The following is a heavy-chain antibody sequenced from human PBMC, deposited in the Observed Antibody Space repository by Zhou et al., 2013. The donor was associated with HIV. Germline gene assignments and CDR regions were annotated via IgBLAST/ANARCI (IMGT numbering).Heavy chain of an antibody. J-gene: IGHJ5*02. CDR3: ARVGGGHYWFDP. D-gene: IGHD1-26*01. V-gene: IGHV1-18*04. CDR1: GYTFTSYY. Sequence: QVQLVQSGAEVQKPGASVKVSCKASGYTFTSYYLHWVRQAPGQGLEWLGWISAYNGKTSYAQRVQDRLTLTTDTSTSTAYMELRSLTSDDTAVYYCARVGGGHYWFDPWGQGTLVTVSS. CDR2: ISAYNGKT.